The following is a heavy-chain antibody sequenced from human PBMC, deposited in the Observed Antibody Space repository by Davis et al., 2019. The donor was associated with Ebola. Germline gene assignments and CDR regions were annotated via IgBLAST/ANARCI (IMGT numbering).Heavy chain of an antibody. Sequence: PGGSLRPSCAASGFTVSSNYMSWVRQAPGKGLEWVSVIYSGGGTYYADSVKGRFTISRDNSKNTVYLQMNSLGVEDTAVYFCTRAVWSGYSRGAFDIWGQGTMVTVSS. V-gene: IGHV3-53*01. CDR1: GFTVSSNY. D-gene: IGHD3-3*01. CDR2: IYSGGGT. CDR3: TRAVWSGYSRGAFDI. J-gene: IGHJ3*02.